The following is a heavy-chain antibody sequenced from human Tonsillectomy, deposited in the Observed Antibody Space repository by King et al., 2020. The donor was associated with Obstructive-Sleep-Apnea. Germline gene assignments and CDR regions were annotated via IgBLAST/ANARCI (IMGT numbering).Heavy chain of an antibody. V-gene: IGHV5-51*01. Sequence: VQLVQSGAEVKKPGESLKISCKGSGYSFSTYWIGWVRQMRGKGLELMGIIYPGVSDTRYYPSFQGQVTISAEKSINTASLQWSSLKASDTAIYYCARLGTIFGLLWGQGTLVTVSS. J-gene: IGHJ4*02. CDR3: ARLGTIFGLL. CDR2: IYPGVSDT. D-gene: IGHD3/OR15-3a*01. CDR1: GYSFSTYW.